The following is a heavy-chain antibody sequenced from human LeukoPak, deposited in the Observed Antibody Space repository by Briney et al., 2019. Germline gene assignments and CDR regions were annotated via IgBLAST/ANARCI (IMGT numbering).Heavy chain of an antibody. D-gene: IGHD5-18*01. V-gene: IGHV3-49*04. CDR1: GFTFGDYA. J-gene: IGHJ6*04. CDR2: IRSKAYGGTT. CDR3: TRDGVDRGYSYGLSLSYYYYGMDV. Sequence: GGSLRLSCTASGFTFGDYAMSWVRQAPGKGLEWVGFIRSKAYGGTTEYAASVKGRFTISRDDSKSIAYPQMNSLKTEDTAVYYCTRDGVDRGYSYGLSLSYYYYGMDVWGKGTTVTVSS.